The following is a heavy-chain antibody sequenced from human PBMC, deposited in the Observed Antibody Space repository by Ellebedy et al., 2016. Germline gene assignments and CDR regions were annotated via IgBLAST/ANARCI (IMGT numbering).Heavy chain of an antibody. V-gene: IGHV3-23*01. CDR1: GFTFIQYT. D-gene: IGHD3-9*01. CDR2: ISGDASAT. CDR3: AKLERHFEQDLGSRGYYYYYIDV. J-gene: IGHJ6*03. Sequence: GGSLRLSXAASGFTFIQYTLSWVRHVPGKELEWIAAISGDASATYYADSVKGRFTISRDNSKNMVHLQIFDLRDEDAAIYYCAKLERHFEQDLGSRGYYYYYIDVWGKGTTVTVSS.